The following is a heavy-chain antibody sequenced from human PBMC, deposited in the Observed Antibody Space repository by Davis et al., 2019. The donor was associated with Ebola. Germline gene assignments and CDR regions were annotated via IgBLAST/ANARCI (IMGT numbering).Heavy chain of an antibody. J-gene: IGHJ6*03. CDR1: GFTFSGSA. V-gene: IGHV3-7*03. CDR3: ARGRYMDV. CDR2: IKQDGSEK. Sequence: GGSLRLSCAASGFTFSGSAMHWVRQAPGKGLEWVANIKQDGSEKYYVDSMKGRFTISRDNAKNSLYLQMNSLRAEDTAVYYCARGRYMDVWGKGTTVTVSS.